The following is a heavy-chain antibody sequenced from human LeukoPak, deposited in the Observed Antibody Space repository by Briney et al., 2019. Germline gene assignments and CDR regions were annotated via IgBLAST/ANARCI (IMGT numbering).Heavy chain of an antibody. CDR3: AKDPGDLLLWFGELLYPITLDY. CDR2: IYSGGST. V-gene: IGHV3-53*01. D-gene: IGHD3-10*01. Sequence: PGGSLRLSCAASGFTVSSNYMSWVRQAPGKGLEWVSVIYSGGSTYYADSVKGRFTISRDNSKNTLYLQMNSLRAEDAAVYYCAKDPGDLLLWFGELLYPITLDYWGQGTLVTVSS. CDR1: GFTVSSNY. J-gene: IGHJ4*02.